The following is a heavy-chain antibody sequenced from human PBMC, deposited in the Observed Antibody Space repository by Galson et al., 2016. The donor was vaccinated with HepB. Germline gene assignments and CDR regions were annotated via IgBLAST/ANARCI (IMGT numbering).Heavy chain of an antibody. Sequence: SLRLSCAASGFTFRNYAMQWVRQAPGKGLEYVSAISSNGGTTYYADSVKGRFTISRDNSKNTLYLQMSCLRPEDTALFYCVKEMGYYDYVGGIYHYYFDHWGQGSLVTVSS. CDR3: VKEMGYYDYVGGIYHYYFDH. D-gene: IGHD3-16*02. V-gene: IGHV3-64D*09. CDR2: ISSNGGTT. CDR1: GFTFRNYA. J-gene: IGHJ4*02.